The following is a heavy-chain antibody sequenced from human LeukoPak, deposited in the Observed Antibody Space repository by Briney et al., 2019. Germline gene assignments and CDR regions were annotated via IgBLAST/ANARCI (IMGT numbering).Heavy chain of an antibody. CDR3: ARSWIRGPDAFDI. J-gene: IGHJ3*02. CDR2: INAGNGNT. CDR1: GYTFTSYA. Sequence: ASVKVSCKASGYTFTSYAMHWVRQAPGQRLEWMGWINAGNGNTKYSQKFQGRVTITRDTSASTAYMELSSLRSEDTAVYYCARSWIRGPDAFDIWGQGTMVTVSS. D-gene: IGHD5-18*01. V-gene: IGHV1-3*01.